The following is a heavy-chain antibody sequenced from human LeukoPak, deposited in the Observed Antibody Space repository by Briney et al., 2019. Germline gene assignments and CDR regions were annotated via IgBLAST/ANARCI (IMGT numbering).Heavy chain of an antibody. Sequence: SETLSLTCTVSGGSISSYYWTWIRQPPGKGLEWIAYIYYTGSSNYNPSLKSRVTISVDMSKNQFSLKLSSVTAADTAVYYCARAGTGDWFDPWGQGTLVTVSS. CDR3: ARAGTGDWFDP. V-gene: IGHV4-59*12. CDR1: GGSISSYY. D-gene: IGHD3/OR15-3a*01. J-gene: IGHJ5*02. CDR2: IYYTGSS.